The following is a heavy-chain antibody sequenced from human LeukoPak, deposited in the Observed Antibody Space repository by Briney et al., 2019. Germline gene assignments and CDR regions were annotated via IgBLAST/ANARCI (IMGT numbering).Heavy chain of an antibody. Sequence: GASVKVSCKASGYTFTGYYMHWVRQAPGQGLEWMGWINPNSGGTNYAQKFQGRVTMTRDTSISTAYMELSRLRSDDTAVYYCARAPEYSSSWYDYWGQGTLVTVSS. CDR2: INPNSGGT. CDR1: GYTFTGYY. D-gene: IGHD6-13*01. V-gene: IGHV1-2*02. CDR3: ARAPEYSSSWYDY. J-gene: IGHJ4*02.